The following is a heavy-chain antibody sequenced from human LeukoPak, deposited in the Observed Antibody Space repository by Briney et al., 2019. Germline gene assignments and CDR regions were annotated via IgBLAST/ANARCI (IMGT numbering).Heavy chain of an antibody. V-gene: IGHV4-39*07. CDR1: GGSISSYY. J-gene: IGHJ3*02. CDR3: AGAYCGGDCYSRVNAFDI. Sequence: PSETLSLTCTVSGGSISSYYWGWIRQPPGKGLEWIGSIYYSGSTYYNPSLKSRVTISVDTSKNQFSLKLSSVTAADTAVYYCAGAYCGGDCYSRVNAFDIWGQGTMVTVSS. D-gene: IGHD2-21*02. CDR2: IYYSGST.